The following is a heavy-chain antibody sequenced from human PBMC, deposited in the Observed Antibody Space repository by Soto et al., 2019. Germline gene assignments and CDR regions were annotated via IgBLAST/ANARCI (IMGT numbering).Heavy chain of an antibody. Sequence: SETLSLTCTVSAGSISSGGYYWSWIRQHPGKGLEWIGYTYYIGSTYYNPSLKSRVTISVDTSKNQFSLKLSSVTAADTAVYYCASNLLESLNYYGSGRGYYYYGMDVWGQGTTVAVCS. CDR1: AGSISSGGYY. D-gene: IGHD3-10*01. J-gene: IGHJ6*02. CDR3: ASNLLESLNYYGSGRGYYYYGMDV. V-gene: IGHV4-31*03. CDR2: TYYIGST.